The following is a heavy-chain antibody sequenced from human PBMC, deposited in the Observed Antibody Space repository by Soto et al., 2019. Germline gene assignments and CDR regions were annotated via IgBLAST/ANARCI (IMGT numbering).Heavy chain of an antibody. D-gene: IGHD6-19*01. CDR2: ICYSVST. J-gene: IGHJ4*02. V-gene: IGHV4-39*02. CDR3: ARRLAVAGHYFDY. Sequence: PSETLSLTCTVSGDSISSSSYYWGWIRQPPGRGLEWIGSICYSVSTYYNPSLQSRVTISVDTSKNHFSLKLTSVTATDTAVYYCARRLAVAGHYFDYWGQGSLVTVSS. CDR1: GDSISSSSYY.